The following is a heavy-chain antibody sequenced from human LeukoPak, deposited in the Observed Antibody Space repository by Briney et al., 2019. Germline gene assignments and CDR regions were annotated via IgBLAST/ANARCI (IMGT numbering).Heavy chain of an antibody. Sequence: GGSLRLSCAASAFTFSRYEMTWVRQAPGKGLEWVSSITSSGRYIYYADSVKGRFTISRDNSENSLYLQMDSLTAEDTAVYYCTRKGSQWDFLVDYWGQGTRVAVSS. V-gene: IGHV3-21*01. CDR1: AFTFSRYE. J-gene: IGHJ4*02. CDR3: TRKGSQWDFLVDY. D-gene: IGHD2/OR15-2a*01. CDR2: ITSSGRYI.